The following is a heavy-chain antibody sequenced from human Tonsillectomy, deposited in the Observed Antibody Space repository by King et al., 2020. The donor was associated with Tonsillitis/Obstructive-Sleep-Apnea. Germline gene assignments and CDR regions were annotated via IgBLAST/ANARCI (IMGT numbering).Heavy chain of an antibody. CDR1: GGSISSSSYY. V-gene: IGHV4-39*01. D-gene: IGHD2-15*01. J-gene: IGHJ4*02. Sequence: LQLQESGPGLVKPSETLSLTCTVSGGSISSSSYYWGWIRQPPGKGLEWIGSIYYSGSTYYNPSLKSRVTISVDTSKNQFSLKLSSVTPADTAVYYCARHVRYCSGGSCFMTGFDYWGQGTLVTVSS. CDR3: ARHVRYCSGGSCFMTGFDY. CDR2: IYYSGST.